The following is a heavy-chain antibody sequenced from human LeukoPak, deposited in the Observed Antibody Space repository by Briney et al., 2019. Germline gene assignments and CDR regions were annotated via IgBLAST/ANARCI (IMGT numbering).Heavy chain of an antibody. CDR2: INTDGSST. Sequence: HPGGSLRLSCAASGFTFSSYWMHWVRQAPGKGLVWVSRINTDGSSTSYADSVKGRFTISRDNAKNTLYLQMNSLRAEDTAVYYCAKNEYQLLGGETSFDPWGQGTLVTVSS. CDR3: AKNEYQLLGGETSFDP. CDR1: GFTFSSYW. V-gene: IGHV3-74*01. J-gene: IGHJ5*02. D-gene: IGHD2-2*01.